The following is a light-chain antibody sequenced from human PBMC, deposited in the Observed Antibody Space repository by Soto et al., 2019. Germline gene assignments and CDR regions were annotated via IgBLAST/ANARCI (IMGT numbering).Light chain of an antibody. V-gene: IGKV1-39*01. CDR3: QQSYNTPYT. J-gene: IGKJ2*01. CDR2: AAS. Sequence: DIQMTQSPSSLSASVGDRVTITCRASQSISSYLNWYQQKPGKAPKLLIYAASSLQSGVPSRFSGCGSGTDFTLTISSLQSEDFATYYCQQSYNTPYTFGQGTKLEIK. CDR1: QSISSY.